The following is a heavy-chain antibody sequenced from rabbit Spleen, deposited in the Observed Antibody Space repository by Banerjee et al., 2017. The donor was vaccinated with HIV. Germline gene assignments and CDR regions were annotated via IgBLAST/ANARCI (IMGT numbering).Heavy chain of an antibody. V-gene: IGHV1S45*01. J-gene: IGHJ4*01. CDR3: ARDLVAVIGWNFNL. Sequence: QEQLEESGGDLVKPEGSLTLTCTASGFSFSSSYWMCWVRQAPGKGLEWIACINAGSSGNTYYASWAKGRFTISKTSSTTVTLQMTTLTAADTATYFCARDLVAVIGWNFNLWGPGTLVTVS. D-gene: IGHD1-1*01. CDR2: INAGSSGNT. CDR1: GFSFSSSYW.